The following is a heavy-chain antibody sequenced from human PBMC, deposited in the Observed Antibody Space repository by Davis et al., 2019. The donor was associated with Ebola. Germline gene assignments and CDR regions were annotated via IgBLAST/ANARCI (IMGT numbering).Heavy chain of an antibody. CDR3: AKHGSTSCYAGVCYFDW. J-gene: IGHJ4*02. D-gene: IGHD2-2*01. Sequence: PGGSLRLSCADSGFTFSNFGMHWVRQPPGKGLEWVAVISYDGSNKYYADSVKGRFTISRDNSKNTLYLQMKSLRAEDTAVYYCAKHGSTSCYAGVCYFDWWGQGTLVTVSS. CDR1: GFTFSNFG. CDR2: ISYDGSNK. V-gene: IGHV3-30*18.